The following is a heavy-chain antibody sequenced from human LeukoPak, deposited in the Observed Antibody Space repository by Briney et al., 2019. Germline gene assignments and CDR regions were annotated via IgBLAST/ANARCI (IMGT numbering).Heavy chain of an antibody. J-gene: IGHJ4*02. CDR1: GVSTTNGIYY. V-gene: IGHV4-39*01. CDR3: ARHAEYNSGWHFYLDH. D-gene: IGHD6-19*01. Sequence: SETLSLTCTVSGVSTTNGIYYWAWIRQSPGKGLEWIGSVHNVGSTYYNLSLRSRVTMSIDTSKNQFSLRLNSVTAADTAVYYCARHAEYNSGWHFYLDHWGQGILVTASS. CDR2: VHNVGST.